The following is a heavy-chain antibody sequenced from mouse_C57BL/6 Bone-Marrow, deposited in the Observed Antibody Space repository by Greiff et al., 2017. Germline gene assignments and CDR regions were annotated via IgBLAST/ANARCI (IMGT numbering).Heavy chain of an antibody. CDR2: IRSKSNNYAT. CDR1: GFSFNTYA. Sequence: EVQGVESGGGLVQPKGSLKLSCAASGFSFNTYAMNWVRQAPGKGLEWVARIRSKSNNYATYYADSVKDRFTISRDDSESMLYLQMSNLKTEDTAMYYCVRGTNYVPYYYAMDYWGQGTSVTVSS. CDR3: VRGTNYVPYYYAMDY. J-gene: IGHJ4*01. V-gene: IGHV10-1*01. D-gene: IGHD5-5*01.